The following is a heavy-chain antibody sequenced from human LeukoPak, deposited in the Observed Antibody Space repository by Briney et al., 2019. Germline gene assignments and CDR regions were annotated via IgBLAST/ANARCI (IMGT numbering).Heavy chain of an antibody. J-gene: IGHJ6*02. CDR2: ISTDGKST. Sequence: GGSLRLSCAASGLTFSSHWMLWVRQAPGKGLMWVSLISTDGKSTRYAESVKGRFTISRDNAKNALYLQMDILRVEDTALYFCVRDYQFTQEVWGQGTTVTVSS. D-gene: IGHD2-15*01. CDR1: GLTFSSHW. CDR3: VRDYQFTQEV. V-gene: IGHV3-74*01.